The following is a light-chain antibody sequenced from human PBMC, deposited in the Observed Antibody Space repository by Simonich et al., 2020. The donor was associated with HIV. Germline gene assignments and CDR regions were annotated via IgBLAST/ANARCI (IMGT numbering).Light chain of an antibody. J-gene: IGLJ3*02. Sequence: QSALTQPASVSGSPGQSITISCTGTSSDVGGYNYVSWYQPHPGKAPKLMIYDVSKRPSGVSNRCSGSKSGNTASLTIAGLQAEDEADYYCSSYTSSSTLGVFGGGTKLTVL. CDR1: SSDVGGYNY. V-gene: IGLV2-14*01. CDR2: DVS. CDR3: SSYTSSSTLGV.